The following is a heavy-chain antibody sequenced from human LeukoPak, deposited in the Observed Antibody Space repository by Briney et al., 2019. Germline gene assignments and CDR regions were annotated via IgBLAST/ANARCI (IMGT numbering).Heavy chain of an antibody. Sequence: GGSLRLPCAASGFSFHSYAMSWFGQAPGKGLEWVSAISGSGGSTYYADSVKGRFTIPRDDSKNTLYLQMNSLRAEDTAVDYSAVGSYLGRNFDYWGQGTLVTVSS. CDR2: ISGSGGST. J-gene: IGHJ4*02. D-gene: IGHD1-26*01. CDR3: AVGSYLGRNFDY. V-gene: IGHV3-23*01. CDR1: GFSFHSYA.